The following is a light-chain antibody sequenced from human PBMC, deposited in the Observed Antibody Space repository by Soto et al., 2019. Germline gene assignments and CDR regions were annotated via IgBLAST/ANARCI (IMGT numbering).Light chain of an antibody. V-gene: IGKV3-15*01. CDR3: QQYNNWPPFT. Sequence: EIVMTQSPATLSVSQGERATLSCRASQSVGTTVAWYQQKSGQAPRLLIYGASTRATGIPARFSGSGSGTEFTLTISSLQSEDFAVYYCQQYNNWPPFTFGPGTKVDIK. CDR2: GAS. J-gene: IGKJ3*01. CDR1: QSVGTT.